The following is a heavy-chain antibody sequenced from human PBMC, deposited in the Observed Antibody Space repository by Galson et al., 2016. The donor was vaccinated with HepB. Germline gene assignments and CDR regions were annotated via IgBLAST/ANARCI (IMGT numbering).Heavy chain of an antibody. Sequence: SLRLSCAAPGFTFSTYGMSWVRQAPGKGLEWVSVISGSGGSTYYADSLKGRFTISRDNSKNTLYLQMNSLTAEDTAVYYCARVITMVRGILKQRDYYGMDVWGQGTTVTVSS. CDR2: ISGSGGST. CDR3: ARVITMVRGILKQRDYYGMDV. D-gene: IGHD3-10*01. V-gene: IGHV3-23*01. J-gene: IGHJ6*02. CDR1: GFTFSTYG.